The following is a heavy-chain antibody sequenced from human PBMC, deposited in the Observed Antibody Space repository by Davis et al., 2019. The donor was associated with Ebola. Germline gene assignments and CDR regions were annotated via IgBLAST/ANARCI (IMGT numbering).Heavy chain of an antibody. CDR1: GFTFSSYA. CDR2: ISGSGGST. CDR3: AREGLAYYYDSSGYYTMYYFDY. Sequence: GESLKISCAASGFTFSSYAMSWVRQAPGKGLEWVSAISGSGGSTYYADSVKGRFTISRDNSKNTLYLQMNSLRDEDTAVYYCAREGLAYYYDSSGYYTMYYFDYWGQGTLVTVSS. D-gene: IGHD3-22*01. V-gene: IGHV3-23*01. J-gene: IGHJ4*02.